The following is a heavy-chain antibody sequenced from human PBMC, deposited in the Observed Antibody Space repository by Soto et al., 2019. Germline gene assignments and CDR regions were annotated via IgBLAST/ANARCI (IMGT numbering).Heavy chain of an antibody. Sequence: GFLSPSCRLCGLSFTRLDVCWVRQAPGKGLEWVSSISGSGGATYYADSVKGRFTVSRDNSKNSVYLQVASLRAEDTAVYHCASGDGLSTSYFDFWGKGTLVTVSS. CDR3: ASGDGLSTSYFDF. D-gene: IGHD3-16*02. V-gene: IGHV3-23*01. CDR2: ISGSGGAT. CDR1: GLSFTRLD. J-gene: IGHJ4*02.